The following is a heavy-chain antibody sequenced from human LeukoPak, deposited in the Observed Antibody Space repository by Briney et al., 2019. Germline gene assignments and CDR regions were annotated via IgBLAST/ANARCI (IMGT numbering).Heavy chain of an antibody. CDR1: GGSISSYY. V-gene: IGHV4-4*07. Sequence: SETLSLTCTASGGSISSYYWSWIRQPGGKELEWIGRIYTGGSTNYNPSLKSRVTMSVDSSNNQFSLKLSSVTAADTAVYYCARENTGSYREFDYWGQGTLVTVSS. CDR2: IYTGGST. J-gene: IGHJ4*02. CDR3: ARENTGSYREFDY. D-gene: IGHD1-26*01.